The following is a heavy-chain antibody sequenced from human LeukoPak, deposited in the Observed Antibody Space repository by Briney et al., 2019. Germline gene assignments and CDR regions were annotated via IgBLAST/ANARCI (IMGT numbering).Heavy chain of an antibody. CDR3: AKGTLIAARLLFDY. J-gene: IGHJ4*02. Sequence: GGSLRLSCAASGFTFNHYAMNWVRQAPGKGLEWVSAISGRADRPYYADSVKVRFTISRDNSKNTLYLQMNSLRAEDTAVYYCAKGTLIAARLLFDYWGQGTLATVSS. D-gene: IGHD6-6*01. CDR2: ISGRADRP. V-gene: IGHV3-23*01. CDR1: GFTFNHYA.